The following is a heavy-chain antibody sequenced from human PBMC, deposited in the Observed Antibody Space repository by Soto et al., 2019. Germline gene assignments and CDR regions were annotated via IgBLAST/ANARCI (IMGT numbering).Heavy chain of an antibody. D-gene: IGHD3-10*01. V-gene: IGHV1-69*13. CDR2: IIPILDAV. CDR3: ARDRNFYRSGSSPPDFRY. CDR1: GGTFSNYA. J-gene: IGHJ4*02. Sequence: SVKVSCKASGGTFSNYAISWVRQAPGQGLEWMGGIIPILDAVFYAPKFQGRVTITADESTSTAYIQLSSLRSEDTAMYYCARDRNFYRSGSSPPDFRYWGQATLVTVSS.